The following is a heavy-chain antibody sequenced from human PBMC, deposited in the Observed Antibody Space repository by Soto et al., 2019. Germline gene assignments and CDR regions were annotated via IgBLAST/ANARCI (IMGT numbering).Heavy chain of an antibody. CDR3: AREDGSITGTSDGNWFDP. CDR2: INPSGGST. CDR1: GYTFTSYY. J-gene: IGHJ5*02. Sequence: VASVKVSCKASGYTFTSYYMHWVRQAPGQGLEWMGIINPSGGSTSYAQKFQGRVTMTRDTSTSTVYMELSSLRSENTAVYYCAREDGSITGTSDGNWFDPWGKGTLVTVSS. D-gene: IGHD1-7*01. V-gene: IGHV1-46*01.